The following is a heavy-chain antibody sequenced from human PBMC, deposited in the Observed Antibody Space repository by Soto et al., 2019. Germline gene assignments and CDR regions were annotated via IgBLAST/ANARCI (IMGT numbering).Heavy chain of an antibody. V-gene: IGHV1-18*01. D-gene: IGHD3-16*02. CDR3: AREYSTYYYYFWGSYRQYYFDY. CDR1: GYTFTSYG. Sequence: ASVKVSCKASGYTFTSYGISWVRQAPGQGLEWMGWISAYNGNTNYAQKLQGRVTMTTDTSTSTAYMELSSPRSEDTAVYYCAREYSTYYYYFWGSYRQYYFDYWGQGTLVPVYS. J-gene: IGHJ4*02. CDR2: ISAYNGNT.